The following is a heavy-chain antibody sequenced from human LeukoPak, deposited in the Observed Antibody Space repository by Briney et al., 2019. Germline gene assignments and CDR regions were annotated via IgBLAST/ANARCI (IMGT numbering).Heavy chain of an antibody. Sequence: SVKVSSKASGYTFTSYDINWVRQATGQGLEWMGWMNPNSGNSGYAQKFQGRVTITRNTSISTAYMELSSLRSEDTAVYYCAREGSLGTFDYWGQGTLVTVSS. CDR1: GYTFTSYD. CDR2: MNPNSGNS. D-gene: IGHD3-16*01. CDR3: AREGSLGTFDY. V-gene: IGHV1-8*03. J-gene: IGHJ4*02.